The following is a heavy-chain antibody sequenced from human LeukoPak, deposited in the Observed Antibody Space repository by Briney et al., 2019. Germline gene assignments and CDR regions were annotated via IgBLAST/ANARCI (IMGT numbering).Heavy chain of an antibody. CDR2: ISYDGSNK. J-gene: IGHJ5*02. CDR1: GFTFSSYA. Sequence: GRSLRLSCAASGFTFSSYAMHWVRQAPGKGLEWVAVISYDGSNKYYADSVKGRFTISRDNSKNTLYLQMNSLRAEDTAVYYCAKGQQYYDFWSGYYTGIGYNWFDPWGQGTLVTVSS. CDR3: AKGQQYYDFWSGYYTGIGYNWFDP. V-gene: IGHV3-30-3*01. D-gene: IGHD3-3*01.